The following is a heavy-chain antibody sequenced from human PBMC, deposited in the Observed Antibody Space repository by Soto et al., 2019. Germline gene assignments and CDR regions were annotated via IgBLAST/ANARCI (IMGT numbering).Heavy chain of an antibody. CDR2: INHSGST. Sequence: QVQLQQWGAGLLKPSETLSLTCAVYGGSFSGYYWSWIRQPPGKGLEWIGEINHSGSTNYNPSLKSRVTISVDTSKNQFSLKLSSVTAADTAVYYCARGIGSSSPTTLWGQGTLVTVSS. J-gene: IGHJ4*02. CDR3: ARGIGSSSPTTL. CDR1: GGSFSGYY. V-gene: IGHV4-34*01. D-gene: IGHD6-13*01.